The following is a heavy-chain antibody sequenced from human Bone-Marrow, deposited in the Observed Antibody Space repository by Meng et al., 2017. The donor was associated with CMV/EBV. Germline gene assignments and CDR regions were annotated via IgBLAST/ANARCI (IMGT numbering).Heavy chain of an antibody. V-gene: IGHV3-53*01. J-gene: IGHJ6*02. CDR1: GFTFSSYS. Sequence: GESLKISCAASGFTFSSYSMNWVRQAPGKGLEWVSVIYSGGGTYYADSLKGRFFISRDNSKNTVFLQMNSLRAEDTAIYYCARARAGSWSGYYMYGMDVWGQGTTVTVSS. CDR2: IYSGGGT. D-gene: IGHD3-3*01. CDR3: ARARAGSWSGYYMYGMDV.